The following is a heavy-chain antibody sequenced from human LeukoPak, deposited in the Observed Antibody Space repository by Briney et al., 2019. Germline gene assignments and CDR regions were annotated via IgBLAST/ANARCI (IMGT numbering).Heavy chain of an antibody. CDR2: INPNSGGT. V-gene: IGHV1-2*02. Sequence: ASVKVSCKASGYTFTGYYMHWVRQAPGQGAEWMGWINPNSGGTNYAQKFQGRVTMTRDTSISTAYMELSRLRSDDTAVYYCARGDYGDYSRYYYYGMDVWGQGTTVTVSS. CDR1: GYTFTGYY. CDR3: ARGDYGDYSRYYYYGMDV. D-gene: IGHD4-17*01. J-gene: IGHJ6*02.